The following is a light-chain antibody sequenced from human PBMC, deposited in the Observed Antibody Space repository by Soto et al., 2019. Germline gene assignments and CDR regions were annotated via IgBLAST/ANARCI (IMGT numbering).Light chain of an antibody. J-gene: IGLJ7*01. CDR1: YSDVGGYNH. V-gene: IGLV2-14*01. CDR2: AVS. Sequence: QSVLTQPASVSGSPGQSITISCTGTYSDVGGYNHVSWYQHSPGKAPKLILFAVSDRPSGVSHRFSGSKSGNTASLTISGLQAEDEADYYCCSYTSLSTVVFGGGTQLTVL. CDR3: CSYTSLSTVV.